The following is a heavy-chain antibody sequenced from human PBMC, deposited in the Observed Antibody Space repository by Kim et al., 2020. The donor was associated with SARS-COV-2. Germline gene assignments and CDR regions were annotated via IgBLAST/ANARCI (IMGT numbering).Heavy chain of an antibody. CDR3: ARDTPYYYGSGSYVY. V-gene: IGHV4-31*03. CDR1: GGSISSGGYY. CDR2: IYYSGST. D-gene: IGHD3-10*01. J-gene: IGHJ4*02. Sequence: SETLSLTCTVSGGSISSGGYYWSWIRQHPGKGLEWIGYIYYSGSTYYNPSLKSRVTISVDTSKNQFSLKLSSVTAADTAVYYCARDTPYYYGSGSYVYWGQGTLVTVSS.